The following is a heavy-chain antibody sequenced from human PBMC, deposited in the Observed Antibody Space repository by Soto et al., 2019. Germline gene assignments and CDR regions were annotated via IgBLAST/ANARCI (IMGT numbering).Heavy chain of an antibody. CDR1: GFDVSNTD. CDR2: IYSGGYT. J-gene: IGHJ4*02. V-gene: IGHV3-66*01. Sequence: EVQLVESGGDLVQRGGSLRLSCAASGFDVSNTDMSWVRQAPGKGLEWVSVIYSGGYTNYADSVKGRFIVSRDSPKNTLYLQMDSLRVEDTAVYYCAREAIIVIAAPEYYFDYWGQGTLVTVSS. D-gene: IGHD3-22*01. CDR3: AREAIIVIAAPEYYFDY.